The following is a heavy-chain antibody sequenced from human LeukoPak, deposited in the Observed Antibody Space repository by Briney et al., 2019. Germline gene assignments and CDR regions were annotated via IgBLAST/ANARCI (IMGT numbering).Heavy chain of an antibody. CDR3: ARHGRGNGYYYDSSGSPDY. Sequence: SETLSLTCAVYGGSFSGYYWSWIRQPPGKGLEWIGEINHSGSTNYNSSLKSRVTISVDTSKNQFSPKLSSVTAADTAVYYCARHGRGNGYYYDSSGSPDYWGQGTLVTVSS. D-gene: IGHD3-22*01. CDR2: INHSGST. V-gene: IGHV4-34*01. CDR1: GGSFSGYY. J-gene: IGHJ4*02.